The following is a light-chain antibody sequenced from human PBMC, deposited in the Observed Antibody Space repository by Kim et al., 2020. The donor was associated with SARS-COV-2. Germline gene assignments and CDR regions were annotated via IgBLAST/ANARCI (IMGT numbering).Light chain of an antibody. CDR1: SLRIYY. V-gene: IGLV3-19*01. Sequence: SSELTQDPAVSVALGQTVTITCQGDSLRIYYASWYQQKPGQAPLLVFYDKNSRPSGIPDRFSGSCSGNTASLTITGAQAEDEADYYCNSRDSSGYHVVFGGGTKVTVL. J-gene: IGLJ2*01. CDR3: NSRDSSGYHVV. CDR2: DKN.